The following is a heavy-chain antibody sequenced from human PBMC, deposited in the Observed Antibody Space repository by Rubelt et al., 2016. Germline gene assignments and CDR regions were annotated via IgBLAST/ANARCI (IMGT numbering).Heavy chain of an antibody. CDR1: GYTFTSYG. V-gene: IGHV1-18*01. CDR2: ISAYNGNT. CDR3: ARAMGYGDYPNY. J-gene: IGHJ4*02. D-gene: IGHD4-17*01. Sequence: QVQLVQSGAEVKKPGASVKVSCKASGYTFTSYGISWVRQAPGQGLEWMGWISAYNGNTNFATKLQGRVTMAPDPSTRTAYIELRSLRSDDTAVYYCARAMGYGDYPNYWGQGTLVTVSS.